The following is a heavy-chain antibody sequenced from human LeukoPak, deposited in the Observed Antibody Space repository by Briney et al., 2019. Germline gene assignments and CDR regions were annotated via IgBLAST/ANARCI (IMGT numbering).Heavy chain of an antibody. CDR2: INHSGST. D-gene: IGHD6-13*01. CDR1: GGSFSGYY. J-gene: IGHJ5*02. CDR3: ARGIAARNWFDP. V-gene: IGHV4-34*01. Sequence: SQTLSLTCAVYGGSFSGYYWSWIRQPPGKGLEWIGEINHSGSTNYNPSLKSRVTISVDTSKNQFSLKLSSVTAADTAVYYCARGIAARNWFDPWGQGTLVTVSS.